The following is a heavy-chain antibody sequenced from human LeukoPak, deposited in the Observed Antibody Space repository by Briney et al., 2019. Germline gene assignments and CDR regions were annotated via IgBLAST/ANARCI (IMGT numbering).Heavy chain of an antibody. Sequence: GGSLRLSCAASGFAFNLYGMAWVRQAPGKGLEWVSGISGSAVGTYYADSVKGRFTISRDNSKNVLFLHMNNLRVEDTAVYFCAKLGTYWYFDVWGRGTLVTASS. CDR2: ISGSAVGT. CDR1: GFAFNLYG. D-gene: IGHD3-16*01. J-gene: IGHJ2*01. CDR3: AKLGTYWYFDV. V-gene: IGHV3-23*01.